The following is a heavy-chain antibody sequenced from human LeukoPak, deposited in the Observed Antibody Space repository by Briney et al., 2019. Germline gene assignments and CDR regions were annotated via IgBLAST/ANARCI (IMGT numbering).Heavy chain of an antibody. V-gene: IGHV3-23*01. CDR3: ATYRQVLLPFES. Sequence: GGSLRLSCAASGFTFSNYGVHWVRQAPGKGLEWVSSIFPSGGEIHYADSVRGRFTISRDDSKSTLSLQMNSLRAEDTAIYYCATYRQVLLPFESWGQGTLVTVSS. CDR2: IFPSGGEI. CDR1: GFTFSNYG. D-gene: IGHD2-8*02. J-gene: IGHJ4*02.